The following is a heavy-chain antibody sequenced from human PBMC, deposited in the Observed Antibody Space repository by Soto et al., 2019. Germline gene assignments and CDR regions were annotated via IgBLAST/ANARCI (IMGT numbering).Heavy chain of an antibody. D-gene: IGHD6-19*01. J-gene: IGHJ4*02. V-gene: IGHV6-1*01. CDR1: GDIVSSNTAA. CDR3: ARGVPGSGFDL. CDR2: TYYRSNWRH. Sequence: SQTLSLTCAISGDIVSSNTAAWNWIRSSPSRGLEWLGRTYYRSNWRHDYAVSVKSRITVNPDTSNNHFSLQLNSVTPDDTAVYYCARGVPGSGFDLWGKGTLVPNSS.